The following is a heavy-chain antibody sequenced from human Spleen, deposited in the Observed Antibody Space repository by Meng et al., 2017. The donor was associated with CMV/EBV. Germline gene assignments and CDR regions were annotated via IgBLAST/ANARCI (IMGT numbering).Heavy chain of an antibody. CDR1: GYTFTDDY. Sequence: KSSGYTFTDDYIHWVRQAPGKGLEWMGRINPNTGDTKYAPKFQGRVTMTRDTSIRTAYMELRRLRSDDTAVYYCARSRTGVFGYFDLWGRGTLVTVSS. CDR2: INPNTGDT. CDR3: ARSRTGVFGYFDL. V-gene: IGHV1-2*06. D-gene: IGHD7-27*01. J-gene: IGHJ2*01.